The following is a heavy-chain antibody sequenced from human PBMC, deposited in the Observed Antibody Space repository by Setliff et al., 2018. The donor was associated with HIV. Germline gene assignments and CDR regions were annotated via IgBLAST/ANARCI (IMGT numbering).Heavy chain of an antibody. Sequence: GSVKVSCKASGYTFTGYYMHWVRQAPGQGLEWMGWINPNSGGTTYAQKFQGRVTMTRDTSISTAYMEVSRLRSDDTAVYYCARDPNSEDVGIDYWGQGTLVTVSS. D-gene: IGHD7-27*01. CDR3: ARDPNSEDVGIDY. V-gene: IGHV1-2*02. CDR1: GYTFTGYY. J-gene: IGHJ4*02. CDR2: INPNSGGT.